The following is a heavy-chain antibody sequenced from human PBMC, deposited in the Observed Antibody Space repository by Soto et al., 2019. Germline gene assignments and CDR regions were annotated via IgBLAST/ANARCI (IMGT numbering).Heavy chain of an antibody. CDR2: ISGSGYST. J-gene: IGHJ4*01. D-gene: IGHD1-26*01. CDR1: GFTFSSYA. V-gene: IGHV3-23*01. CDR3: ARMGPGTYFDY. Sequence: EVQLLDSGGGLVQPGGSLRLSCAASGFTFSSYAMNWVRQAPGKGLEWVSVISGSGYSTYYADSVKGRFTISRDNSKTTLDLQMKSLRTRATVVYYCARMGPGTYFDYWGHGTLVTVSS.